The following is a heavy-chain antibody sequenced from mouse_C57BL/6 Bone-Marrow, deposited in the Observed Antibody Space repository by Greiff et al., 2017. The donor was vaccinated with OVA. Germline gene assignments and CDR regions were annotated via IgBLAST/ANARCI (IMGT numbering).Heavy chain of an antibody. CDR2: IYPGSGNT. CDR3: AREGLYYDYAFDY. D-gene: IGHD2-4*01. V-gene: IGHV1-76*01. J-gene: IGHJ2*01. CDR1: GYTFTDYY. Sequence: QVQLQQSGAELVRPGASVKLSCKASGYTFTDYYINWVKQRPGQGLEWIARIYPGSGNTYYNEKFKGKATLTAEKSSSTAYMQLSSLTSEDSAVYFCAREGLYYDYAFDYWSQGTTLTVSS.